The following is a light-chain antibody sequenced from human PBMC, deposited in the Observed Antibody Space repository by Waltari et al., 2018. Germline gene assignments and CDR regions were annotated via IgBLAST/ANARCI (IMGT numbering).Light chain of an antibody. Sequence: DIQMTQSPSTLSASVGDRVTITFRASQTVNNWLAWYQQKPGKTPKIRIYEAFTLETGGPSRFSGSGSGTEFTLTISSLQPDDSATYYCQQYRSFPHYSFGQGTKLEIK. CDR3: QQYRSFPHYS. CDR1: QTVNNW. V-gene: IGKV1-5*03. CDR2: EAF. J-gene: IGKJ2*03.